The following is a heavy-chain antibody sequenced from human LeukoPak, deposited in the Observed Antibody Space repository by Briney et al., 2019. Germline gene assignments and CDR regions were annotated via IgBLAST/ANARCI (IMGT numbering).Heavy chain of an antibody. J-gene: IGHJ4*02. CDR3: ARGGKYVDTAMVPDY. CDR1: GVSISSYY. D-gene: IGHD5-18*01. Sequence: PSETLSLTCTVSGVSISSYYWSWIRQPPGKGLEWIGYIYYSGSTNYNPSLKSRVTISVDTSKNQFSLKLSSVTAADTAVYYCARGGKYVDTAMVPDYWGQGTLVTVSS. CDR2: IYYSGST. V-gene: IGHV4-59*01.